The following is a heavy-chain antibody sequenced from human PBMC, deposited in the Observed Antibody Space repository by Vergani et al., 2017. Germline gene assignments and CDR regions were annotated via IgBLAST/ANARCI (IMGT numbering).Heavy chain of an antibody. CDR1: GGSISSYY. V-gene: IGHV4-59*04. Sequence: QVQLQESGPGLVKPSETLSLTCTVSGGSISSYYWSWIRQPPGKGLECIGYIYYSGSTYYNPSLKSRVTISVDTSKNQFSLKLSSVTAADTAGYYCARHSKDFWSGYFTSGFDYWGQGTLVTVSS. J-gene: IGHJ4*02. D-gene: IGHD3-3*01. CDR3: ARHSKDFWSGYFTSGFDY. CDR2: IYYSGST.